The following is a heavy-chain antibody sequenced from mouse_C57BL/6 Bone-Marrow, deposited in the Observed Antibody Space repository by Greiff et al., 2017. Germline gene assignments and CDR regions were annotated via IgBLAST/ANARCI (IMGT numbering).Heavy chain of an antibody. D-gene: IGHD3-2*02. CDR1: GYTFTDYY. Sequence: EVQLQQSGPELVKPGASVKISCKASGYTFTDYYMSWVKQSHGKSLEWIGDINPNNGGTSYNQKFKGKATLTVDKSSSTAYMELRSLTSEDSAVYYCASQDSSGYDYFDYWGQGTTLTVSS. V-gene: IGHV1-26*01. J-gene: IGHJ2*01. CDR2: INPNNGGT. CDR3: ASQDSSGYDYFDY.